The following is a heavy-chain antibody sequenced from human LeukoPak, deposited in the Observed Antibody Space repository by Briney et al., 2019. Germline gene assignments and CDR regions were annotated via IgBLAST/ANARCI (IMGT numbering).Heavy chain of an antibody. D-gene: IGHD3-22*01. CDR3: ARDPADYYDSSGYYYYYYGMDV. Sequence: PGGSLRLSCAASGFTFSSYAMSWVRQAPGKGLEWVSAISGSGGSTYYADSVKGRFTISRDNSKNTLYLQMNSLRAEDTAVYYCARDPADYYDSSGYYYYYYGMDVWGQGTTVTVSS. CDR1: GFTFSSYA. CDR2: ISGSGGST. V-gene: IGHV3-23*01. J-gene: IGHJ6*02.